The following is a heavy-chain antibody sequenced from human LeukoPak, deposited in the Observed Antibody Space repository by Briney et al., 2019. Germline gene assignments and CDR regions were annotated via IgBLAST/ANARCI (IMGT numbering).Heavy chain of an antibody. CDR3: ARPLGYCRSTSCYEWDY. V-gene: IGHV3-30-3*01. CDR1: GFTFRSYS. D-gene: IGHD2-2*01. CDR2: ISYDGSNK. Sequence: GGSLTLPYAASGFTFRSYSLHWVRQAPGKGLEWVAVISYDGSNKYYADSVKGRFTISRDNSKNTLDLQMNSLRAEDTAVYYCARPLGYCRSTSCYEWDYWGQGSLVTVSS. J-gene: IGHJ4*02.